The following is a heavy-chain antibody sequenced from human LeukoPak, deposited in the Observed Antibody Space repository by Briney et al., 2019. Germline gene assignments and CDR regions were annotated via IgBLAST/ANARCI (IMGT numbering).Heavy chain of an antibody. CDR3: ARGPRGYGADYGMDV. V-gene: IGHV4-39*07. J-gene: IGHJ6*02. CDR2: INHSGST. D-gene: IGHD4-17*01. CDR1: GGSISSSSYS. Sequence: SETLSLTCTVSGGSISSSSYSWGWIRQPPGKGLEWIGEINHSGSTNYNPSLKSRVTISVDTSKNQFSLKLSSVTAADTAVYYCARGPRGYGADYGMDVWGQGTTVTVSS.